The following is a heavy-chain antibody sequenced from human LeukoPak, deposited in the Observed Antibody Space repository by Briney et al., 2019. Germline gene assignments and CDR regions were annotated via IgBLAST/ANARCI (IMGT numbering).Heavy chain of an antibody. J-gene: IGHJ4*02. V-gene: IGHV3-23*01. CDR1: GLTFSSYA. CDR3: AKIAYYDFWSGQPHY. Sequence: SGGSLRLSCAAWGLTFSSYAMSWVRQAPGKGLEWVSAISCSGGSTYYADSVKGRFTISRDNSKNTLYLQMQSLRAEDTAVYYCAKIAYYDFWSGQPHYWGQGTLVTVSS. CDR2: ISCSGGST. D-gene: IGHD3-3*01.